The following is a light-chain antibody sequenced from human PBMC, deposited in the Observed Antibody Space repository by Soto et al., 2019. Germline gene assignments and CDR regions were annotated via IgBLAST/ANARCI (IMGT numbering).Light chain of an antibody. V-gene: IGKV3-20*01. J-gene: IGKJ2*01. CDR1: KAIRSTH. Sequence: ETVLSQCPGTLSLSPGERATTPSMPSKAIRSTHLAWYQQKPGQAPRLLMYLSSTRAPGIPDRFSGSGSGTDFTLSISRLETEDFAVYYCKQYDSSPYTFGKGTKVDIK. CDR3: KQYDSSPYT. CDR2: LSS.